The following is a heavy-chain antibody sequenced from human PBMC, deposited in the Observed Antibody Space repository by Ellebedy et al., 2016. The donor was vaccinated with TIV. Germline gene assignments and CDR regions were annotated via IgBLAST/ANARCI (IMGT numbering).Heavy chain of an antibody. Sequence: SETLSLTXTVSGGSTSSSYFIWIRQSAGKGLEWIGRMYTSGTTHHNPSLKSRVSMSLDTSTNQFSLRLNSVTAADTAVYYCATSRDGYKIDPWGQGTLVTVSS. D-gene: IGHD5-24*01. J-gene: IGHJ5*02. CDR1: GGSTSSSY. CDR2: MYTSGTT. CDR3: ATSRDGYKIDP. V-gene: IGHV4-4*07.